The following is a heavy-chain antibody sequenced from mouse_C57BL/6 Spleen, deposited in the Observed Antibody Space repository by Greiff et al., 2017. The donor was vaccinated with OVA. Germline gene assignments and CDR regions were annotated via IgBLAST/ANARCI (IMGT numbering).Heavy chain of an antibody. CDR3: APLYYGNPDWYFDV. CDR1: GYTFTDYY. Sequence: EVQLQQSGPELVKPGASVKISCKASGYTFTDYYMNWVKQSHGKSLEWIGDINPNNGGTSYNQKFKGKATLTVDKSSSTAYMELRSLTSEDSAVYYCAPLYYGNPDWYFDVWGTGTTVTVSS. D-gene: IGHD2-1*01. CDR2: INPNNGGT. J-gene: IGHJ1*03. V-gene: IGHV1-26*01.